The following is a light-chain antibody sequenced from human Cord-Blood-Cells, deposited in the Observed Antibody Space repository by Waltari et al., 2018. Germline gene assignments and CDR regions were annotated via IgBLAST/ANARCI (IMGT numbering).Light chain of an antibody. CDR1: SPNIGAGYD. Sequence: QSVLTQPPSVSGAPGQRVTISCPGSSPNIGAGYDEHWYQQLPGTAPKLLIYGNSNRPSGVPDRFSGSKSGTSASLAITGLQAEDEADYYCQSYDSSLSGYVFGTGTKVTVL. CDR2: GNS. V-gene: IGLV1-40*01. J-gene: IGLJ1*01. CDR3: QSYDSSLSGYV.